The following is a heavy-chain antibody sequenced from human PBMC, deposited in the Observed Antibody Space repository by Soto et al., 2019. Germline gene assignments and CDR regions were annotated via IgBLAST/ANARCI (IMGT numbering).Heavy chain of an antibody. CDR1: GGSMTSGDQY. Sequence: SETLSLTCTVTGGSMTSGDQYWTWIRHRPGEGLEWFGYINHRGSLYYNPSLKSRVSMSVDTSKNQFSLNLSSVTAADTAVYYCARELPQRQGRNIHVWGPGTTLTVS. CDR3: ARELPQRQGRNIHV. CDR2: INHRGSL. V-gene: IGHV4-31*03. J-gene: IGHJ6*02. D-gene: IGHD1-1*01.